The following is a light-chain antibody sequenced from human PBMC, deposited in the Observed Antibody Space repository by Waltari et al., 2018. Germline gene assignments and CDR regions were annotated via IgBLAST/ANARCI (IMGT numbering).Light chain of an antibody. CDR3: SSYTSSSTVV. Sequence: QSPLTHPASVSGSPGQSITISCTGRSRNVGRYNYVSWYHQHPGKAPKLMIYDVSNRPSGVSNRFSGSKSGNTASLTISGLQAEDEADYYCSSYTSSSTVVFGGGTKLTVL. CDR1: SRNVGRYNY. V-gene: IGLV2-14*03. CDR2: DVS. J-gene: IGLJ3*02.